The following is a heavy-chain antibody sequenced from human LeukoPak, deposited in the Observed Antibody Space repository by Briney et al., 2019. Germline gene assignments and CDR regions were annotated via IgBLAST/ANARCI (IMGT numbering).Heavy chain of an antibody. CDR3: ARGSGSYITMVGGVRGHWFDP. D-gene: IGHD3-10*01. J-gene: IGHJ5*02. CDR1: GGSFSGYY. CDR2: INHSGST. V-gene: IGHV4-34*01. Sequence: SETLSLTCAVYGGSFSGYYWSWIRQPPGKGLEWIGEINHSGSTNYNPSLKSRVTISVDTSKNQFSLKLSSVTAADTAVYYCARGSGSYITMVGGVRGHWFDPWGQGTLVTVSS.